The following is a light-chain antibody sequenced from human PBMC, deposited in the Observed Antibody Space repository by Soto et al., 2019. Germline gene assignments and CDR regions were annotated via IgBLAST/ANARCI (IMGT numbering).Light chain of an antibody. Sequence: QSALTQPASVCGSPGQSITISCTGTSSGVGGYNYVSWYQQHPGKAPKLMIYDVSNRPSGVSNRFSGSKSGNTASLTISGLQAEDEADYYCSSYTSSSTVVFGGGTKLTVL. CDR1: SSGVGGYNY. CDR2: DVS. V-gene: IGLV2-14*01. CDR3: SSYTSSSTVV. J-gene: IGLJ2*01.